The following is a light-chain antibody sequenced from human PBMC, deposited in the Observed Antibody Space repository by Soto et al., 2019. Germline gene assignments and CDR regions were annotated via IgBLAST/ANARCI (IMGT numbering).Light chain of an antibody. CDR3: QTWGNGILV. J-gene: IGLJ2*01. Sequence: QLVLTQSPSASASLGASVKLTCTLSSGHSSYAIAWHQQQPEKGPRYLMKLNSDGSHSKGDGIPDRFSGSSSGAERYLTISSLQSEDEADYYCQTWGNGILVFGGGTKLTVL. CDR2: LNSDGSH. V-gene: IGLV4-69*01. CDR1: SGHSSYA.